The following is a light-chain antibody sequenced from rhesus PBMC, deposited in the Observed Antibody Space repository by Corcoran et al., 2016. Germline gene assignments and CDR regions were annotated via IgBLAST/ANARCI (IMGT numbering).Light chain of an antibody. Sequence: DIQMTQSPSSLAASVGDTVTITCRASQGISSYLNWFQQKPGKAPKLLIYDATSLESGVPSRFSGSGSWTDFTLTISSLQPEDFAAYYCLQHNSYPLTFGRGTKVEIK. CDR1: QGISSY. CDR2: DAT. J-gene: IGKJ4*01. CDR3: LQHNSYPLT. V-gene: IGKV1-28*03.